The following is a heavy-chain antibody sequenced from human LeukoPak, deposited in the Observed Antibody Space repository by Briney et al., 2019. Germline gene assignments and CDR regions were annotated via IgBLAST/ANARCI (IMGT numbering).Heavy chain of an antibody. CDR3: ARDPPLGSCSTISCPHLDY. V-gene: IGHV3-21*01. J-gene: IGHJ4*02. CDR2: ISSSSSFI. D-gene: IGHD2-2*01. Sequence: GGSLRLYCAASGFTFSRYSMNWIRQAPGKGLEWVSSISSSSSFIYYADSVKGRFTISRDNAKHSLYLQMNSLRAEDTDVYSCARDPPLGSCSTISCPHLDYWGQGTLVTVPS. CDR1: GFTFSRYS.